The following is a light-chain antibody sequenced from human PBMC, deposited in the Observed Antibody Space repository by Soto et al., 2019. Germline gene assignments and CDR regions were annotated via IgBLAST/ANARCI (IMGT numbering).Light chain of an antibody. CDR3: QSYDSSLSGYVV. Sequence: QSVLTQPPSVSGAPGQRVTISCTGSSSNIGAGYDVHWYQQLPGTAPKLLIYGNSNRPSGVPDRFSGSKSGTSASLAITGLQAEDXAXYYCQSYDSSLSGYVVFGGGTQLTVL. CDR1: SSNIGAGYD. J-gene: IGLJ2*01. V-gene: IGLV1-40*01. CDR2: GNS.